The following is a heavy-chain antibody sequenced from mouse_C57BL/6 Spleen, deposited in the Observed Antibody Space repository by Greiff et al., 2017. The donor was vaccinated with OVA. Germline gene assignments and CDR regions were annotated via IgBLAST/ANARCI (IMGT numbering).Heavy chain of an antibody. J-gene: IGHJ2*01. D-gene: IGHD2-3*01. CDR1: GFTFSNYW. V-gene: IGHV6-3*01. Sequence: EVQVVESGGGLVQPGGSMKLSCVASGFTFSNYWMNWVRQSPEEGLEWVAQIRLKSDNYATHYAESVKGRFTISRDDSKSSVYLQMNNLRAEDTGIYYCTALYDGYYGYWGQGTTLTVSS. CDR2: IRLKSDNYAT. CDR3: TALYDGYYGY.